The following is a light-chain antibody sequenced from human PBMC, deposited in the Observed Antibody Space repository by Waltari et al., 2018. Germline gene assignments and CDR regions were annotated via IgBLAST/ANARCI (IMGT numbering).Light chain of an antibody. J-gene: IGLJ2*01. V-gene: IGLV2-14*01. CDR1: SSDIGGYDY. CDR2: GVN. CDR3: SSFSGSSNPVV. Sequence: QSALTQPASVSGSPGQSITISCTGTSSDIGGYDYVSWYQQHPGKAPRRLIYGVNNRPSWVSTRFSASKSGNTASLTISGLQTADEADYYCSSFSGSSNPVVFGRGTKLTVL.